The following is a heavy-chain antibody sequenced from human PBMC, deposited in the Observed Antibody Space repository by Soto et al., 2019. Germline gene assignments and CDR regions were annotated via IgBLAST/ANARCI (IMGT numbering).Heavy chain of an antibody. D-gene: IGHD3-10*01. Sequence: GGSLRLSCAASGFTFRSYAMHWVRQAPGKGLEWVAVISYDGSNKYYADSVKGRFTISRDNSKNTLYLQMNSPRAEDTAVYYCARDLLWARDYYYYYGMDVWGQGTTVTVSS. V-gene: IGHV3-30-3*01. CDR2: ISYDGSNK. J-gene: IGHJ6*02. CDR3: ARDLLWARDYYYYYGMDV. CDR1: GFTFRSYA.